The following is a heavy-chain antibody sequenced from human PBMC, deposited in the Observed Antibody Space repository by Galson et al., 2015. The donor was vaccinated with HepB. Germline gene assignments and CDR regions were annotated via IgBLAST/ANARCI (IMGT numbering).Heavy chain of an antibody. J-gene: IGHJ4*02. CDR2: IIGSGGST. V-gene: IGHV3-23*01. CDR1: GVTFISDA. D-gene: IGHD6-13*01. Sequence: ALMLPCAAAGVTFISDAMSWGRQAPGGGLEWVSAIIGSGGSTYYADSVKGRFTISRDNSKNTLYLQMNSLRAEDTAVYYCAKDIAAAGTWYDYWGQGTLVTVSS. CDR3: AKDIAAAGTWYDY.